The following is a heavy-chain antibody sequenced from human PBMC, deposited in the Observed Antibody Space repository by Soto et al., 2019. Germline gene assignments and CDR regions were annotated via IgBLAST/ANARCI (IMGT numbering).Heavy chain of an antibody. CDR3: TRDAAYNDFWGGVMELHSYNMVV. V-gene: IGHV1-18*01. J-gene: IGHJ6*01. CDR2: ISAHNGDT. D-gene: IGHD3-3*01. CDR1: GYNFANYC. Sequence: QVQLVQSEAEVKKPGASLKVSCRASGYNFANYCIIGVRQAPGQGLEWMGWISAHNGDTKYAQNVQGRVTMTADTSSSTAYIEMWSLRSDDTAVYYCTRDAAYNDFWGGVMELHSYNMVVW.